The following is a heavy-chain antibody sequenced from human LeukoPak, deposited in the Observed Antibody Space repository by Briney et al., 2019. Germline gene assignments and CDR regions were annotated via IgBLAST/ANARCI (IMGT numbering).Heavy chain of an antibody. Sequence: PSETLSLTCSVSGDSIGRGYWTWIRHPPGKGLEWIGYISHGGTSRYNPSLKSRVTMSVDTSRNQFSLRLSSVTAADTAVYYCAKMITFAAYYFDYWGQGNMVTVSS. J-gene: IGHJ4*02. CDR2: ISHGGTS. D-gene: IGHD3-16*01. V-gene: IGHV4-59*08. CDR3: AKMITFAAYYFDY. CDR1: GDSIGRGY.